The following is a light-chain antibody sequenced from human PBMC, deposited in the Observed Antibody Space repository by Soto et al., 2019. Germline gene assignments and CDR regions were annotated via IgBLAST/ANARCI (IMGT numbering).Light chain of an antibody. V-gene: IGLV2-23*03. CDR1: SSDGGSYNL. J-gene: IGLJ1*01. CDR3: CTYAGASTFLYV. CDR2: EGS. Sequence: QSVLTQPASVSGSPGQSITISCTGTSSDGGSYNLVSWYQHHPDKAPKLMIYEGSKRPSGVSTRFSGSASANTASLTISGLQAEDDADYYCCTYAGASTFLYVFGTGTKVTVL.